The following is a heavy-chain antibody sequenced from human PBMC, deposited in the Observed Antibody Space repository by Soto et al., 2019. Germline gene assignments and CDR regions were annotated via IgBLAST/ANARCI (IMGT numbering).Heavy chain of an antibody. D-gene: IGHD5-12*01. Sequence: GPSVKVSCKASGGTFSSYAISWVRQAPGQGLEWMGGIIPIFGTANYAQKFQGRVTITADESTSTAYMELSSLRSEDTAVYYCARDRMGDGYKIIDYWGQGTLVTVSS. V-gene: IGHV1-69*13. J-gene: IGHJ4*02. CDR3: ARDRMGDGYKIIDY. CDR1: GGTFSSYA. CDR2: IIPIFGTA.